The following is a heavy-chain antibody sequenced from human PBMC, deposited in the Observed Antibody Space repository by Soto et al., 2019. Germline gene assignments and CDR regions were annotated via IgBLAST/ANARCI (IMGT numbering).Heavy chain of an antibody. V-gene: IGHV1-69*12. D-gene: IGHD6-19*01. CDR3: ARERGSSSGWYRNWFDP. CDR2: IIPIFGTA. J-gene: IGHJ5*02. Sequence: QVQLVQSGAEVKKPGSSVKVSCKASGGTFSSYAISWVRQAPGQGLEWMGGIIPIFGTANYAQKFQGRVTITADEYTRTAYMERSRLRSEDTAVYYCARERGSSSGWYRNWFDPWGQGTLVTVSS. CDR1: GGTFSSYA.